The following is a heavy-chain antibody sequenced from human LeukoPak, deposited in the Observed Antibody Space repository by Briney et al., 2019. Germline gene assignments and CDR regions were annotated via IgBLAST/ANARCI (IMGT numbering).Heavy chain of an antibody. D-gene: IGHD3-22*01. CDR1: GFTFDDYG. CDR3: ARDGYYDSRSAFDI. CDR2: INWNGGST. Sequence: GGSLRLSCAASGFTFDDYGMSWVRQAPGKGLEWVSGINWNGGSTGYADSVKGRFTISRDNAKNSLYLQMNSLRAEDTALYYCARDGYYDSRSAFDIWGQGTMVTVSS. V-gene: IGHV3-20*04. J-gene: IGHJ3*02.